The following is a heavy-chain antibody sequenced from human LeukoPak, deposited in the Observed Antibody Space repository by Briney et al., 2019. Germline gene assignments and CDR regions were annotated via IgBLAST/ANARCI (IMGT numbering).Heavy chain of an antibody. J-gene: IGHJ5*02. CDR3: AKGYCSGGSCGNWFDP. V-gene: IGHV4-4*07. Sequence: SETLSLTCTVSGGSISLWQWNWIRQPAGKGLEWIGRFYTGGGPNYNPSLKSRVTMSLDTSKNQFSLKLSSVTAADTAVYYCAKGYCSGGSCGNWFDPWGQGTLVTVSS. CDR1: GGSISLWQ. CDR2: FYTGGGP. D-gene: IGHD2-15*01.